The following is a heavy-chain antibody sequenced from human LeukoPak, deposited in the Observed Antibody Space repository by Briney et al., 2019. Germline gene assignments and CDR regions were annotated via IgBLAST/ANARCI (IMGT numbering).Heavy chain of an antibody. CDR1: GFTFSTYA. CDR2: ISGSGRNT. Sequence: GGSLRLSCPASGFTFSTYAMSWVRQAPGKGLEWVSSISGSGRNTYYADSVKGRFTISRDKSENTLYLQMNSLRAEDTAVYYCAKESVLICGGWFDPWGQGTLVTVSS. V-gene: IGHV3-23*01. CDR3: AKESVLICGGWFDP. D-gene: IGHD4-23*01. J-gene: IGHJ5*02.